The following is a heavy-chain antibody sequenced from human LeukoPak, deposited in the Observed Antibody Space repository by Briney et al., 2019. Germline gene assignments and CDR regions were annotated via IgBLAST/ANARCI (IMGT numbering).Heavy chain of an antibody. J-gene: IGHJ5*02. CDR1: GYTFTSYG. CDR2: ISVYNGNT. D-gene: IGHD3-10*01. Sequence: ASVKVSCKASGYTFTSYGISWVRQAPGQGLEWMGWISVYNGNTNYAQKLQGRVTMTTDTSTSTAYMELRSLRSDDTAVYYCARDRISGSYYSSVNWFDPWGQGTLVTVSS. V-gene: IGHV1-18*01. CDR3: ARDRISGSYYSSVNWFDP.